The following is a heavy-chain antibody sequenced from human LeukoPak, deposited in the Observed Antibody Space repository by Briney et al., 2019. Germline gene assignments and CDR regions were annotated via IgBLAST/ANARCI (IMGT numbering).Heavy chain of an antibody. Sequence: GGSLRLSCAASGFTFSSYAMSCVPQAPGKGLEWVSAISGSGGTTYYADSVKGRFTISRDNSKNTLYLQMNSLRAEDTAVYYCATRVATYFDLWGRGTLVAVSS. CDR2: ISGSGGTT. J-gene: IGHJ2*01. CDR1: GFTFSSYA. CDR3: ATRVATYFDL. V-gene: IGHV3-23*01.